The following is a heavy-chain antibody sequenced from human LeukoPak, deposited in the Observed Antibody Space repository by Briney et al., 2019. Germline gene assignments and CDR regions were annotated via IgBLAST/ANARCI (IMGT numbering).Heavy chain of an antibody. V-gene: IGHV1-18*01. CDR3: ATGAGYSSSSPHQGWFDP. Sequence: ASVKVSCKASGYTFTSYGISWVRQAPGQGLEWMGWISAYNGNTNYAQKLQGRVTMTTDTSTSTAYMELRSLRSEDTAVYYCATGAGYSSSSPHQGWFDPWGQGTLVTVSS. D-gene: IGHD6-13*01. J-gene: IGHJ5*02. CDR2: ISAYNGNT. CDR1: GYTFTSYG.